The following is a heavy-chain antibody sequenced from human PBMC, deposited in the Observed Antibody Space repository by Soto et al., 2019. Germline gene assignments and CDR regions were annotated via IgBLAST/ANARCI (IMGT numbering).Heavy chain of an antibody. CDR2: ISGSVGST. V-gene: IGHV3-23*01. J-gene: IGHJ4*02. Sequence: GGSLRLFCTASGFTFSDHGMHWVRQAPGKGLEWVSSISGSVGSTFYADSVKGRFTISRDNSLNTLYLQMNSLRAEDTAVYYCAKDRTIASRNFDSWGQGALVTVSS. CDR1: GFTFSDHG. CDR3: AKDRTIASRNFDS. D-gene: IGHD6-6*01.